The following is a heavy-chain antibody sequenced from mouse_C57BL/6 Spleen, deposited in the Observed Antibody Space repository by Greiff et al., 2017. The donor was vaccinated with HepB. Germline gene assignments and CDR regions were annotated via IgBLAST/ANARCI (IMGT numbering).Heavy chain of an antibody. Sequence: DVKLVESGGGLVQPKGSLKLSCAASGFSFNTYAMNWVRQAPGQGLEWVARIRSKSNNYATYYADSVKDRFTISRDDSESMLYLQMNNLKTEDTAMYYCVRRGDYRNYGAMDYWGQGTSVTVSS. J-gene: IGHJ4*01. CDR3: VRRGDYRNYGAMDY. CDR2: IRSKSNNYAT. V-gene: IGHV10-1*01. D-gene: IGHD2-5*01. CDR1: GFSFNTYA.